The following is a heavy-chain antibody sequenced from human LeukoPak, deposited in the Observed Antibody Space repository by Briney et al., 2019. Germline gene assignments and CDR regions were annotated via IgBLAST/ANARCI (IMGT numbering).Heavy chain of an antibody. J-gene: IGHJ3*02. CDR2: ISSSSSYI. CDR1: GLTFSSNS. CDR3: ARGNTIFGVVIDAFDI. Sequence: GGSLRLSCAASGLTFSSNSMNWVRQAPGKGLEWVSSISSSSSYIYYADSVKGRFTISRDNAKNSLYLQMNSLRAEDTAVYYCARGNTIFGVVIDAFDIWGQGTMVTVSS. D-gene: IGHD3-3*01. V-gene: IGHV3-21*01.